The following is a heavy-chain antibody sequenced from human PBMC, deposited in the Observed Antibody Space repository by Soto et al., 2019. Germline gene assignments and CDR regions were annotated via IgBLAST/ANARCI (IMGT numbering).Heavy chain of an antibody. D-gene: IGHD2-2*01. V-gene: IGHV6-1*01. CDR1: GDSVSSNSAA. Sequence: QTLSLTCAISGDSVSSNSAAWNWIRQSPSRGLEWLGRTYYRSKWYNDYAVSVKSRITINPDTSKNQFSLQLNSVTPEDTAVYYCAREHLGYCSSTSCYVYYYYGMDVWGQGTTVTVSS. J-gene: IGHJ6*02. CDR3: AREHLGYCSSTSCYVYYYYGMDV. CDR2: TYYRSKWYN.